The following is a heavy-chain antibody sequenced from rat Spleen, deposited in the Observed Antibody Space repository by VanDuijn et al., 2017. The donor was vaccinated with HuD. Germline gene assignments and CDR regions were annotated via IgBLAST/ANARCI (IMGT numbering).Heavy chain of an antibody. CDR1: GFTFSDYY. D-gene: IGHD1-4*01. J-gene: IGHJ3*01. CDR2: VSPTGGST. V-gene: IGHV5-20*01. Sequence: EVQLVESGGGLVQPGRSLKLSCAASGFTFSDYYMAWVRQAPKKGLEWVASVSPTGGSTYYRDSVRGRFTIFRDVAKSTLYLQMDSLRSEDTATYYCATAGSRVSRFAYWGQGTLVTVSS. CDR3: ATAGSRVSRFAY.